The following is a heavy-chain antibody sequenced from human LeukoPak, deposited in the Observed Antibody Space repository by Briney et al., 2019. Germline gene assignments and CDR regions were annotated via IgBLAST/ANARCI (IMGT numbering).Heavy chain of an antibody. J-gene: IGHJ6*03. Sequence: GGSLRLSCVASTSIFTLGDFPVHWVRQPPGKGLEWDGVVSNDGGRVYYSDTVKGRFTISRDNSKNAVYLQMNSLRAEDTAVYYCARIYGSGRYYCYYMDVWGKGTTVTVSS. CDR3: ARIYGSGRYYCYYMDV. CDR2: VSNDGGRV. CDR1: TSIFTLGDFP. V-gene: IGHV3-30-3*01. D-gene: IGHD3-10*01.